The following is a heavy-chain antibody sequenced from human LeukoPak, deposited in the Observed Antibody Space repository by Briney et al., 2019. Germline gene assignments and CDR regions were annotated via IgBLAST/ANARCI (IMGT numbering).Heavy chain of an antibody. CDR1: GFTFSRSW. CDR2: ISPDGSTK. Sequence: GGSLRLSCAASGFTFSRSWMSWVRQPPGEGLEWVANISPDGSTKYHMDSVKGRFTISRDNAKDSLYLEMSRLRDDDTAMYYCATGASGSWDFGGQGTLVTASS. D-gene: IGHD6-13*01. J-gene: IGHJ4*02. V-gene: IGHV3-7*03. CDR3: ATGASGSWDF.